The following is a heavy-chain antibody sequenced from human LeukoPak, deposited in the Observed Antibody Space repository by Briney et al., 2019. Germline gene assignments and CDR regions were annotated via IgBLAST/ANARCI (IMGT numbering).Heavy chain of an antibody. CDR2: IYYSGST. J-gene: IGHJ6*02. CDR3: ARGPTYYDFWSGYYKSNYYYYGMDV. Sequence: SETLSLTCTVSGGSISSYYWSWIRQPPGKGLEWIGYIYYSGSTNYNPSLKSRVTISVDTSKNQFSLKLSSVTAADTAVYYCARGPTYYDFWSGYYKSNYYYYGMDVWGQGTTVTVSS. V-gene: IGHV4-59*01. D-gene: IGHD3-3*01. CDR1: GGSISSYY.